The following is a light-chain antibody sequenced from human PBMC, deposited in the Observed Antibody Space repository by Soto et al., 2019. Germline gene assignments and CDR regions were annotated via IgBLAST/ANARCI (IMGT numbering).Light chain of an antibody. Sequence: DIQMTQSPSTLSASVGDRVTITCRSSQTITTYLNWYQQKPGKAPKLLIYDASSLESGVPSRFSGSGSGTEFTLTISSLQPDDFATYYCQQYNSYSPTTFGGGTKVDIK. CDR1: QTITTY. CDR2: DAS. V-gene: IGKV1-5*01. CDR3: QQYNSYSPTT. J-gene: IGKJ4*01.